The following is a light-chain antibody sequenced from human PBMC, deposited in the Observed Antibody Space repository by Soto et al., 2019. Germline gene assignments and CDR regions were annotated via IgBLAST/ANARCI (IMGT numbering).Light chain of an antibody. CDR3: HQRQSWPRT. Sequence: EVVMTQSPATVSVSPGERATLSCRASQSVSSNLAWYQQKPGQAPRLLIYGASTRAAGIPARFSASGSGTDFTLTISDVQPEDFALYYCHQRQSWPRTFGQGTKVDI. CDR1: QSVSSN. CDR2: GAS. V-gene: IGKV3D-15*01. J-gene: IGKJ1*01.